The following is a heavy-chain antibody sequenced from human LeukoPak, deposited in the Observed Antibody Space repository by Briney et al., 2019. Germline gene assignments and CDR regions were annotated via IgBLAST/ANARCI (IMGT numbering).Heavy chain of an antibody. Sequence: PGGSLRLSCVASGLTFSSYWMNWVREAPGKGLEWVSSISSSSSYIYYADSVKGRFTISRDNAKNSLYLEMSSLRVEDTGVYYCARENPYVSWGQGTLVTVSS. V-gene: IGHV3-21*01. J-gene: IGHJ5*02. CDR3: ARENPYVS. D-gene: IGHD1-14*01. CDR2: ISSSSSYI. CDR1: GLTFSSYW.